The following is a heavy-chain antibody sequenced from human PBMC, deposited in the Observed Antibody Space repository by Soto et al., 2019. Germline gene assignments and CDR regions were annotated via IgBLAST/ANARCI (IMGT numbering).Heavy chain of an antibody. J-gene: IGHJ4*02. CDR1: GFSFIGYA. D-gene: IGHD2-2*01. CDR2: ISYDGSNK. V-gene: IGHV3-30-3*01. Sequence: PEVSLRRSCAASGFSFIGYAMHWVRQAPFKGLEWVAVISYDGSNKYYADSVKGRFTISRDNSKNTLYLQINSLRAEDTAVYYCARLPIVVVPAAAERDYWGQGTLVTVSS. CDR3: ARLPIVVVPAAAERDY.